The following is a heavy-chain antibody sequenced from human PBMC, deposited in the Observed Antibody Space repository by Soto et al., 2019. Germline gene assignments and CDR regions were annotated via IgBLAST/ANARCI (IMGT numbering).Heavy chain of an antibody. CDR3: ARWGCSGSNCNLNQRSFDL. CDR1: GFIFNEYG. J-gene: IGHJ4*02. Sequence: QVQLVESGGGVVQPGRSLRLSCAASGFIFNEYGMHWVRQAPGKGLEWVAVIWYVGSNKYYADSVRGRFTFSRDNSRNTMSLQMNSLRVEDTAIYYCARWGCSGSNCNLNQRSFDLWGQGTLVTVSS. CDR2: IWYVGSNK. V-gene: IGHV3-33*01. D-gene: IGHD2-15*01.